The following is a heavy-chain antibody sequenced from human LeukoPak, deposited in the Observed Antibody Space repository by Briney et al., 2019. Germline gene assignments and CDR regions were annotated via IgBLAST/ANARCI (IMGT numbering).Heavy chain of an antibody. CDR3: TTEHDHANAFDI. Sequence: GGSLRLSCAASGFTFSNAWMSWVRQAPGKGLEWVGRIKSKTDGGTTDYAAPVKGRFTISRDDTKNTLYLQMNSLKTEDTAVYYCTTEHDHANAFDIWGQGTMVTVSS. CDR2: IKSKTDGGTT. D-gene: IGHD3-16*01. V-gene: IGHV3-15*01. J-gene: IGHJ3*02. CDR1: GFTFSNAW.